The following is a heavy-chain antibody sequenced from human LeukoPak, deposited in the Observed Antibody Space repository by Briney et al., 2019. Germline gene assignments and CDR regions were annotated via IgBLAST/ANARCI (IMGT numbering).Heavy chain of an antibody. Sequence: ASVTVSCKASGYTFTIYYMHWVRQAPGQGLEWMGIINPSGGSTSYAQKFQGRVTMTRDMSTSTVYMELSSLRSEDTAVYYCARNRNYDFWSGYYTGYFDYWGQGTLVTGSS. CDR2: INPSGGST. J-gene: IGHJ4*02. CDR3: ARNRNYDFWSGYYTGYFDY. D-gene: IGHD3-3*01. CDR1: GYTFTIYY. V-gene: IGHV1-46*01.